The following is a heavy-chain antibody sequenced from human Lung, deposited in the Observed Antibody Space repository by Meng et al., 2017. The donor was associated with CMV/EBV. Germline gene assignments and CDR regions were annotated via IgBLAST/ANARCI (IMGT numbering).Heavy chain of an antibody. CDR1: GYTFTGYY. CDR3: ARNGYCSSTSCYRYGMDV. D-gene: IGHD2-2*01. Sequence: ASVKVSCKASGYTFTGYYMHWVRQAPGQGLEWMGWINPNSGGTNYAQKFQGRVTMTMDTSISTAYMELSRLRSDDTAVYYCARNGYCSSTSCYRYGMDVWGQGTTVTVSS. V-gene: IGHV1-2*02. J-gene: IGHJ6*02. CDR2: INPNSGGT.